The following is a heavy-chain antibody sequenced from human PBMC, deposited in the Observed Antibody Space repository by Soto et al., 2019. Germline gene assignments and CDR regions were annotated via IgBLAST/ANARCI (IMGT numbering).Heavy chain of an antibody. Sequence: ASVKVSCKASGYTFTSYGISWVRHAPGQGLEWMGWISAYNGNTNYAQKLQGRVTMTTDTSTSTAYMELRSLRSDDTAVYYCARGIFGVVITLRYFDYWGQGTLVTVSS. D-gene: IGHD3-3*01. CDR2: ISAYNGNT. V-gene: IGHV1-18*01. CDR3: ARGIFGVVITLRYFDY. J-gene: IGHJ4*02. CDR1: GYTFTSYG.